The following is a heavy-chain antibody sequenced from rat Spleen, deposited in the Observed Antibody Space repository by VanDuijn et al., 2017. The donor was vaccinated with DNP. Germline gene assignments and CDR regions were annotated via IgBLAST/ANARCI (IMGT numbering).Heavy chain of an antibody. CDR1: GFTFSDYY. J-gene: IGHJ2*01. D-gene: IGHD1-11*01. V-gene: IGHV5-22*01. CDR2: ITFEGSST. Sequence: EVQLVESGGGLIRPGRSLKLSCAASGFTFSDYYMAWVRQSPKKGLEWVASITFEGSSTYYGDSVQGRFTISRDNAKSTLNLQMNSLRSEETATYYWARRQLNVINYGGYRNYFDYWGQGVMVTVSS. CDR3: ARRQLNVINYGGYRNYFDY.